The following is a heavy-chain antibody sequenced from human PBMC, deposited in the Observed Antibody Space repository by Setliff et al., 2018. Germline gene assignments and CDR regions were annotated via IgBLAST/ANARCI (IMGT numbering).Heavy chain of an antibody. D-gene: IGHD6-19*01. Sequence: PSETLSLTCTVSGGSISSHYWSWIRQPPGKGLEWIGYIYYSGSTNYNPSLKSRVTISLDTSKNQFSLNLTSVTAADTAVYYCARASSGWYSAYYYYMDVWGKGTTVTVSS. CDR2: IYYSGST. CDR3: ARASSGWYSAYYYYMDV. V-gene: IGHV4-59*08. CDR1: GGSISSHY. J-gene: IGHJ6*03.